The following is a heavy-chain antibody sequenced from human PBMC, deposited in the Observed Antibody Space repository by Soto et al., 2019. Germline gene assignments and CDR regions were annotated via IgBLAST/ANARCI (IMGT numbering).Heavy chain of an antibody. Sequence: PSETLSLTCIVSGGSISSYSWSWIRQPPGKGLEWIGYIYYSGRTNYNPSLKSRVTISVDTSKHLYSMKLSSVTAADTAGEYCAGRYGGAFDIWGQGTKVTVSS. V-gene: IGHV4-59*08. CDR1: GGSISSYS. CDR2: IYYSGRT. D-gene: IGHD1-1*01. J-gene: IGHJ3*02. CDR3: AGRYGGAFDI.